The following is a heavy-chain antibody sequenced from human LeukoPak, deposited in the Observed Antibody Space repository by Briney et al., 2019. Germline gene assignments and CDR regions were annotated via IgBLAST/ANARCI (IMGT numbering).Heavy chain of an antibody. Sequence: APVKVSCKASGGTFGSCGISWVRRAPGQGLEWMGGIIPMFGTPNYAQRFQGRVTITTDESTSTAYMELSSLRSDDTAVYYCAREGRTYYMDVWGKGTTVTVSS. J-gene: IGHJ6*03. CDR3: AREGRTYYMDV. CDR2: IIPMFGTP. D-gene: IGHD3-10*01. V-gene: IGHV1-69*05. CDR1: GGTFGSCG.